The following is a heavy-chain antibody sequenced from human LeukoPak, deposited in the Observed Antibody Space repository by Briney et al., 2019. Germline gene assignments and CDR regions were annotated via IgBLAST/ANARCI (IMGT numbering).Heavy chain of an antibody. D-gene: IGHD5-12*01. J-gene: IGHJ6*02. CDR1: GGSISSYY. CDR2: IYYSGST. CDR3: ARDGRSGLDV. Sequence: SETLSLTCTVSGGSISSYYWSWIRQPPGKGLEWIGYIYYSGSTNYNPSLKSRVTISVDTSKNQFSLKLSSVTAADTAVYYCARDGRSGLDVWGQGTTVTVSS. V-gene: IGHV4-59*12.